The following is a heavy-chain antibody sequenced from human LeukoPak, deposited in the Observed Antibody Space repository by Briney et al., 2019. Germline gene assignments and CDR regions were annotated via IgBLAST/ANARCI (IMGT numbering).Heavy chain of an antibody. CDR3: ARVNYYDSSGYYYYFDY. Sequence: SEALSLTCTVSGGSISRGDYYWSWIRQPPGKGLEWFGYIYYSGSTYYNPSLKSRVTISVDTSKNQFSLKLSSVTAADTAVYYCARVNYYDSSGYYYYFDYWGQGTLVSVSS. J-gene: IGHJ4*02. CDR2: IYYSGST. V-gene: IGHV4-30-4*01. D-gene: IGHD3-22*01. CDR1: GGSISRGDYY.